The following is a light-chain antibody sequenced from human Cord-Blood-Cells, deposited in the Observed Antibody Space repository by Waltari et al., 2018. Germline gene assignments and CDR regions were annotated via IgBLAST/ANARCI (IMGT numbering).Light chain of an antibody. V-gene: IGKV3-20*01. Sequence: EIVLTQSPGTLSLSPGQRATLSCRASQSVSSSYLAWYQQKPGQAPRLLIYGASSRATGLPDRFSGSGSGTDFTLTISRLEPEDFAVYYCQQYGSSPLTCGGGTKVEIK. CDR1: QSVSSSY. J-gene: IGKJ4*01. CDR2: GAS. CDR3: QQYGSSPLT.